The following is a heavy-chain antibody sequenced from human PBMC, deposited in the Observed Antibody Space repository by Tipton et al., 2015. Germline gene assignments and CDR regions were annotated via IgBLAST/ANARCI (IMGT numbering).Heavy chain of an antibody. CDR3: ARAYSSSWYYFDY. J-gene: IGHJ4*02. V-gene: IGHV1-3*04. D-gene: IGHD6-13*01. CDR2: IYTANGNT. Sequence: QLVQSGAEVKKPGASVKVSCKASGYTFTNFGITWVRQAPGQRLEWMGRIYTANGNTEYSQKFQGRVTITRDTSASTTYMELSSLRSEDTALYYCARAYSSSWYYFDYWGQGTLVTVSS. CDR1: GYTFTNFG.